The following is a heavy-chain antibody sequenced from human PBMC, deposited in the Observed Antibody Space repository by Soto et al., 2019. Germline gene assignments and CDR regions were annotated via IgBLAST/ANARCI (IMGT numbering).Heavy chain of an antibody. V-gene: IGHV4-31*03. CDR2: IYYSGST. CDR3: ARGRSSTSPYPIGY. Sequence: QVQLQESGPGLVKPSQTLSLTCTVSGGSISSGGYYWSWIRQHPGKGLEWIGYIYYSGSTYYNPSLKSRVTISVDTSKNQFSLNLSSVTAADTAVYYCARGRSSTSPYPIGYWGQGTLVNVSA. CDR1: GGSISSGGYY. D-gene: IGHD2-2*01. J-gene: IGHJ4*02.